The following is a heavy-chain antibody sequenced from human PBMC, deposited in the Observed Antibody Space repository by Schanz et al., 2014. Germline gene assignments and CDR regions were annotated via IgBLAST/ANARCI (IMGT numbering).Heavy chain of an antibody. CDR1: GFTFTTFA. Sequence: EQVLESGGGFVQPGGSLRLSCATSGFTFTTFAMTWVRQAPGKGLEWVSGISDRGDGTNYGDSVRGRFTISRDNAKNSLYLQMNSLTADDTAVYYCARDKGGYYPFDYWGRGTLVTVSS. CDR3: ARDKGGYYPFDY. J-gene: IGHJ4*02. CDR2: ISDRGDGT. V-gene: IGHV3-23*01. D-gene: IGHD3-3*01.